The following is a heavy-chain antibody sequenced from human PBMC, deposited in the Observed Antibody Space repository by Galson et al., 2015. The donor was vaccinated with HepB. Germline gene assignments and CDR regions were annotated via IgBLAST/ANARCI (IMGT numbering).Heavy chain of an antibody. D-gene: IGHD2-2*01. Sequence: SLRLSCAASGFTFSDYYMSWLRQAPGKGLEWVSYISSSGSTIYYADSVKGRFTISRDNAKNSLYLQMNSLRAEDTAVYYCARVCGDCSSTSCYCSAFDIWGQGTMVTVSS. V-gene: IGHV3-11*01. J-gene: IGHJ3*02. CDR3: ARVCGDCSSTSCYCSAFDI. CDR2: ISSSGSTI. CDR1: GFTFSDYY.